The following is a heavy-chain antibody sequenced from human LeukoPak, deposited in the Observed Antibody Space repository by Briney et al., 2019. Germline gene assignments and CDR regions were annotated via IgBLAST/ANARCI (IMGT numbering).Heavy chain of an antibody. CDR3: AREAYSSDWYGPDY. V-gene: IGHV3-74*01. D-gene: IGHD6-13*01. Sequence: PGGSLRLSCAASGFTFGTYWMHWVRQAPGKGLVWVSRITSDGSVTIYGDGSGTTYADSVKGRFTISRDNAKNTLYLQMDSLRAEDTAVYYCAREAYSSDWYGPDYWGQGALVTVSA. J-gene: IGHJ4*02. CDR1: GFTFGTYW. CDR2: ITSDGSVTIYGDGSGT.